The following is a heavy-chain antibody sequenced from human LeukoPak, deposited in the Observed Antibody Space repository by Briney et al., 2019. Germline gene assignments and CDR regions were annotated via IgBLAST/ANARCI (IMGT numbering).Heavy chain of an antibody. V-gene: IGHV3-21*01. D-gene: IGHD2-15*01. CDR3: ARDQGYCSGGSCDWDAFDI. CDR1: GFTFSSYS. Sequence: GGSLRLSCAASGFTFSSYSMNWVRQAPGKGLEWVSSISSSSSYIYYADSVKGRFTISRDNAKNSLYLQMNSLRAEDTAVYYCARDQGYCSGGSCDWDAFDIWGQGTMVTVSS. J-gene: IGHJ3*02. CDR2: ISSSSSYI.